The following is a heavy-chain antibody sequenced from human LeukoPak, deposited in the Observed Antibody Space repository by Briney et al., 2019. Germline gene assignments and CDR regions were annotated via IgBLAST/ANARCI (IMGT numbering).Heavy chain of an antibody. CDR3: ARRSAGSGARDYYYYMDV. V-gene: IGHV1-8*01. Sequence: GASVKVSCKASGYTFTSYDINWVRQATGQGLEWMGWMNPNSGNTGYAQKFQGRVTMTRITSISTAYMELSSLRSEDTAVYYCARRSAGSGARDYYYYMDVWGKGTTVTVSS. CDR2: MNPNSGNT. J-gene: IGHJ6*03. D-gene: IGHD2-15*01. CDR1: GYTFTSYD.